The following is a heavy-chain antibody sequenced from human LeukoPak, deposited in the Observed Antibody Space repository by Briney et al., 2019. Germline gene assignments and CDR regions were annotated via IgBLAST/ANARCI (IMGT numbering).Heavy chain of an antibody. CDR3: AREPYGSGSFRTDYYYMDV. D-gene: IGHD3-10*01. V-gene: IGHV1-2*02. CDR2: IYPNSGGT. Sequence: ASVKVSCRASGYTFTGYYMHWVRQPPGQGLEWMGWIYPNSGGTNYAQKLQGRVTMTRDTSISTAYMELSRLTSDDTAVYYCAREPYGSGSFRTDYYYMDVWGKGTTVTISS. CDR1: GYTFTGYY. J-gene: IGHJ6*03.